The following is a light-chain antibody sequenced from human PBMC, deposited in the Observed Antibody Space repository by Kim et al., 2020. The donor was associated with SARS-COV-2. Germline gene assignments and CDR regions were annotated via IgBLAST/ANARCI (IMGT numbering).Light chain of an antibody. CDR1: KLGDKY. Sequence: SYELTQPPSVSVSPGQTASITCSGDKLGDKYACWYQQKPGQSPVLVIYQDSKRPSGIPERFSGSNSGNTATLTISWTQAMDEADYYCQAWDSSNVVFGGGTQLTVL. J-gene: IGLJ2*01. CDR2: QDS. V-gene: IGLV3-1*01. CDR3: QAWDSSNVV.